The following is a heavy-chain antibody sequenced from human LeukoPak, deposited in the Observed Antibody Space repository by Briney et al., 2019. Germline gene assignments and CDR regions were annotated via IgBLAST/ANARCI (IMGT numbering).Heavy chain of an antibody. J-gene: IGHJ4*02. CDR2: TYYSGST. CDR3: ARDGTYSSSWFDY. D-gene: IGHD6-13*01. V-gene: IGHV4-30-4*01. Sequence: PSQTLSLTCTVSGGSISSGDYYWSWIRQPPGKGLEWIGYTYYSGSTYYNPSLKSRATISVDTSKNQFSLKLSSVTAADTAVYYCARDGTYSSSWFDYWGQGTLVTVSS. CDR1: GGSISSGDYY.